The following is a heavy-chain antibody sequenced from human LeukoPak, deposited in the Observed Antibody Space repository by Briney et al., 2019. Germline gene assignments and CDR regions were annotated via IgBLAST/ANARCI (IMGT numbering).Heavy chain of an antibody. CDR2: ISSSGSTI. CDR3: ARGYCSSTSCYDY. V-gene: IGHV3-48*03. J-gene: IGHJ4*02. D-gene: IGHD2-2*01. Sequence: PGGSLRLSCAASGFTFSSYEMNWVRQAPGKGLEWVSYISSSGSTIYYADSVKGRFTISRDNAKNSLYLRMNSLRAEDTAVYYCARGYCSSTSCYDYWGQGTLVTVSS. CDR1: GFTFSSYE.